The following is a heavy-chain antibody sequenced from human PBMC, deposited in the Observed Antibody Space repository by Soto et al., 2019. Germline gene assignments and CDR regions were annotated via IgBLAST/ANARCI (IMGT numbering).Heavy chain of an antibody. CDR2: VSPKSGGT. CDR3: AREISGGGTLNWFDP. CDR1: GYNFSDYY. V-gene: IGHV1-2*02. Sequence: ASVKVSCKASGYNFSDYYIHWVRQAPGQGLEWLGWVSPKSGGTNYAQKFKGRVTMTRDTSSNTVYMDLSGLKSDDTAVFYCAREISGGGTLNWFDPWGQGTLVTVSS. J-gene: IGHJ5*02. D-gene: IGHD2-8*02.